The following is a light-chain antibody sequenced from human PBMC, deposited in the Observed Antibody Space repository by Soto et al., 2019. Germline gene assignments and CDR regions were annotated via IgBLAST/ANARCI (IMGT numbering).Light chain of an antibody. CDR2: WAS. V-gene: IGKV4-1*01. J-gene: IGKJ2*02. CDR1: QNVLSSSNSKNY. Sequence: DIVMTQSPDSLAVSLGERATINCKSSQNVLSSSNSKNYLAWHQQKPGQPPKVLIYWASTRESGVPDRFSGSGSGTDFPLTISSLQAEDGAVYFCQQYYNNPCTFGQGNKLEIK. CDR3: QQYYNNPCT.